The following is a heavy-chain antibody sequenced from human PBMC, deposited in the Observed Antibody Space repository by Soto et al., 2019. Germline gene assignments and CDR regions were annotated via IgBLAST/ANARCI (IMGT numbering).Heavy chain of an antibody. CDR1: GGSISSYY. J-gene: IGHJ4*02. V-gene: IGHV4-59*01. CDR3: ASGGRDGYKYEY. D-gene: IGHD5-12*01. Sequence: PSETLSLTCAVPGGSISSYYWSWIRQPPGKGLEWIGYIYYIGSTNYNPSLKSRVTISVDTSKNQFSLKLSSVTAADTAVYYCASGGRDGYKYEYWGQGTLVTVSS. CDR2: IYYIGST.